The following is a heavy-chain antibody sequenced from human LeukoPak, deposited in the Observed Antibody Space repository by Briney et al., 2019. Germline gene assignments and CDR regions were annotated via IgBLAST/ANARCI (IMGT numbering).Heavy chain of an antibody. J-gene: IGHJ3*02. D-gene: IGHD3-9*01. V-gene: IGHV4-39*07. CDR2: IYYSGST. Sequence: SETLSLTCTVSGGSISSSSYYWGWIRQPPGKGLEWIGIIYYSGSTYYSPSLKSRVTISVDTSKNQFSLKLSSVTAADTAVYYCAREGERSDILTGYNSDAFDIWGQGAMVTVSS. CDR1: GGSISSSSYY. CDR3: AREGERSDILTGYNSDAFDI.